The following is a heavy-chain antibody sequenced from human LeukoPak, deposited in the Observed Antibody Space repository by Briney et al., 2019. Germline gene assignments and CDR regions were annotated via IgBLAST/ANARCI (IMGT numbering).Heavy chain of an antibody. CDR1: GFTFSNAW. J-gene: IGHJ4*02. Sequence: GGSLRLSCAASGFTFSNAWMSWVRQAPGKGLEWVGRIKSKTDGGTTDYAAPVKGRFTISRDDSKNTLYLQMNCLKTEDTAVYYCTTDYVVVTAILDYWGQGTLVTVSS. D-gene: IGHD2-21*02. CDR2: IKSKTDGGTT. CDR3: TTDYVVVTAILDY. V-gene: IGHV3-15*01.